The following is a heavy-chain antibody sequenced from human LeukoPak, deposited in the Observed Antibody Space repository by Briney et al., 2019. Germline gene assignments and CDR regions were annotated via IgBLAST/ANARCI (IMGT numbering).Heavy chain of an antibody. CDR3: ARDRSSWSDFDY. CDR2: INPNSGGT. V-gene: IGHV1-2*02. J-gene: IGHJ4*02. D-gene: IGHD6-13*01. Sequence: GASVKVSCKASGYTFTGYQMHWVRQAPGQGLEWMGWINPNSGGTNYAQKFQGRVTMTRDTSISTAYMELNRLKSDDTAVYYCARDRSSWSDFDYWGQGTLVTVSS. CDR1: GYTFTGYQ.